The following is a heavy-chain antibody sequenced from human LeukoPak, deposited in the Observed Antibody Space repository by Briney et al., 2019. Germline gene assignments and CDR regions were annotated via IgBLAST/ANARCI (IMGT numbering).Heavy chain of an antibody. J-gene: IGHJ6*02. CDR3: AREIPQQLVAMDV. D-gene: IGHD6-13*01. Sequence: GGSLRLSCAASGFTFSTYWMSWVRQDPGKGLEWLANIKEDGTGKNHVDSVKGRFTISRDNAKNSLYLQMNGLRAEDTAVYYCAREIPQQLVAMDVWGQGTTVTVSS. CDR2: IKEDGTGK. CDR1: GFTFSTYW. V-gene: IGHV3-7*04.